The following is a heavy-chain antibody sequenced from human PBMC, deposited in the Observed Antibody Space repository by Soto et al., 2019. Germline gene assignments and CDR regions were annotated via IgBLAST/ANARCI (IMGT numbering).Heavy chain of an antibody. Sequence: QIQLLQSGAEVKKPGASVKVTCKASGYTFRKFGISWVRQAPGQGLEWMGWISAYNANENYAQKFQGRLTMTADTSTSTAYMELRSLRSDDTAVYYCARENIYFDYWGQVTLVTVSS. CDR1: GYTFRKFG. V-gene: IGHV1-18*01. J-gene: IGHJ4*02. CDR3: ARENIYFDY. CDR2: ISAYNANE.